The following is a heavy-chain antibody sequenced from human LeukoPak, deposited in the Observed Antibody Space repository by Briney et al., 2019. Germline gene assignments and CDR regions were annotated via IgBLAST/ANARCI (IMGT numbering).Heavy chain of an antibody. CDR1: GGSISTYY. Sequence: SETLSLTCTVSGGSISTYYWSWLRQPPGKGLEWIGHVYYSGRTTYNPSLRSRLTISADTSTSQLSLKLSSVTAADTAVYYCARHKPTGSYPLELWGQGTLVTVSS. J-gene: IGHJ4*02. CDR2: VYYSGRT. V-gene: IGHV4-59*08. CDR3: ARHKPTGSYPLEL. D-gene: IGHD3-10*01.